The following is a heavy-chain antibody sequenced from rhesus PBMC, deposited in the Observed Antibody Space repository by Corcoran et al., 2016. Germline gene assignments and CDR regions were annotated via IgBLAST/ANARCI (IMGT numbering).Heavy chain of an antibody. Sequence: QVQLQESGPGLVKPSATLSLTCAVSGYSTSSGYYWGWLRQPPGKGLEYIGYISGSSGSTNYNPSLKSRVTIAKDTSKNQFSLKLSSVTAADTAVYYCARDDHWYNRFDVWGAGVLVTVSS. J-gene: IGHJ5-1*01. CDR3: ARDDHWYNRFDV. V-gene: IGHV4-99*02. CDR1: GYSTSSGYY. CDR2: ISGSSGST.